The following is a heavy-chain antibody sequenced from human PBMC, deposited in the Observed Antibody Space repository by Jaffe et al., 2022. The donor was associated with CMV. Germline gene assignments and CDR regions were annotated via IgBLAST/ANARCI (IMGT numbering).Heavy chain of an antibody. CDR1: GYTFTDNF. D-gene: IGHD5-18*01. CDR2: LNPSRNST. Sequence: QVQLVQSGAEVKKPGASVKISCKTSGYTFTDNFLHWVRRAPGQGLEWMGILNPSRNSTTYAVKFQGRVTMTRDTSSSTLYMEMHSLKSEDTAVYYCARGRSVQLWFGGLKKNYYLDTWGQGTVVIVSS. CDR3: ARGRSVQLWFGGLKKNYYLDT. J-gene: IGHJ4*02. V-gene: IGHV1-46*01.